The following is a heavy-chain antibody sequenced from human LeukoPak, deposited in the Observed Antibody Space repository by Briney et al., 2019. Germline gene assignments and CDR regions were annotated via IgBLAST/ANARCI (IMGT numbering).Heavy chain of an antibody. Sequence: SETLSLTCTVSGGSISSYYWSWIRQPPGKGLEWIGEIYHSGSTNYNPSLKSRVTISVDKSKNQFSLKLSSVTAADTAVYYCARDVSSGWSDYWGQGTLVTVSS. CDR2: IYHSGST. D-gene: IGHD6-19*01. V-gene: IGHV4-59*12. J-gene: IGHJ4*02. CDR3: ARDVSSGWSDY. CDR1: GGSISSYY.